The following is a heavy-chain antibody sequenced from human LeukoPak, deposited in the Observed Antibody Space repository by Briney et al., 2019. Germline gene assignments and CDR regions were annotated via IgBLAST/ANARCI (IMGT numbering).Heavy chain of an antibody. CDR2: INHSGST. Sequence: PSETLSLTCAVYGGSLSGYYWSWIRQPPGKGLEWIGEINHSGSTNYNPSLKSRVTISVDTSKNQFSLKLSSVTAADTAVYYCARGSLYYYGSGSYYISWGQGTLVTVSS. D-gene: IGHD3-10*01. CDR1: GGSLSGYY. V-gene: IGHV4-34*01. J-gene: IGHJ4*02. CDR3: ARGSLYYYGSGSYYIS.